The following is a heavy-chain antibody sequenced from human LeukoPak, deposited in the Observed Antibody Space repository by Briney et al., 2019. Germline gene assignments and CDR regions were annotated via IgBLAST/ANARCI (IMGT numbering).Heavy chain of an antibody. V-gene: IGHV3-21*01. D-gene: IGHD6-19*01. CDR2: ISRSGRDI. J-gene: IGHJ3*02. CDR3: AKGRRHSSGWSPPNDAFDI. Sequence: GGSLRLSCAASGFTFGTYAMNWVRQAPGKGLEWVSSISRSGRDIYYADSVKGRFTISRDNSKNTLYLQMNSLRAEDTAVYYCAKGRRHSSGWSPPNDAFDIWGQGTMVTVSS. CDR1: GFTFGTYA.